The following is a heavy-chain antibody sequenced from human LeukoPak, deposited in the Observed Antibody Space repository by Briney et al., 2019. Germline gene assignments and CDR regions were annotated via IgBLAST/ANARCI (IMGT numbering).Heavy chain of an antibody. V-gene: IGHV1-69*05. J-gene: IGHJ4*02. D-gene: IGHD5-18*01. Sequence: SVKVSCKASGDTFSSYAISWVRQAPGQGLEWMGRIIPIFGTANYAQKFQGRVTITTDESTSTAYMELSSLRSEDTAVYYCARDLSGSSYGYGLDYWGQGTLVTVSS. CDR2: IIPIFGTA. CDR3: ARDLSGSSYGYGLDY. CDR1: GDTFSSYA.